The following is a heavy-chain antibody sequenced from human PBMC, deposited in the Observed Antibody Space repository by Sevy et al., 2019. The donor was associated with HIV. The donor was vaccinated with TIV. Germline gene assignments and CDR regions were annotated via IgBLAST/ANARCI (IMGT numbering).Heavy chain of an antibody. Sequence: GGSLRLSCAASGFTFSDYNMNWVRQAPGKGLEWVSSISSISNYIYYADSVKGRFTISRDSAKNSLYLQMKSLRAEDTAVYYCARETSSFGEGIYYGMDVWGQGTTVTVSS. V-gene: IGHV3-21*01. D-gene: IGHD3-10*01. CDR1: GFTFSDYN. CDR2: ISSISNYI. J-gene: IGHJ6*02. CDR3: ARETSSFGEGIYYGMDV.